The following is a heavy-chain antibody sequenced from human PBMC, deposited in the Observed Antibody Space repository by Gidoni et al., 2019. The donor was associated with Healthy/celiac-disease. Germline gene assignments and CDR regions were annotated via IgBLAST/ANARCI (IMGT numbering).Heavy chain of an antibody. Sequence: QVTFKESGPVLVKPTETLTLPFTVSGFSLRNARMGVSWIRQPPGKALEWLAHIFSNDEKSYSSSLKSRLTISKDTSKSQVVLTMTNMDPVDTATDYCARTPRWEWPDAFDIWGQGTMVTVSS. CDR3: ARTPRWEWPDAFDI. CDR2: IFSNDEK. D-gene: IGHD1-26*01. V-gene: IGHV2-26*01. CDR1: GFSLRNARMG. J-gene: IGHJ3*02.